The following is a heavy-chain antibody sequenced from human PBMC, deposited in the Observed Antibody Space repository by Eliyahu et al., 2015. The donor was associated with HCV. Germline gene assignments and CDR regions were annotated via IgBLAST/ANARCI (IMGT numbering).Heavy chain of an antibody. V-gene: IGHV3-48*03. CDR1: GFXFSXYE. Sequence: EVQLVESGGGLVQPGGSLRLSCAASGFXFSXYEMNWVRQAPGKGLEWVSYISSSGSTIYYADSVKXRFTISRDNAKNSLYLQMNSLRAEDTAVYYCARAHSSGYYSTPYDYWGQGTLVTVSS. D-gene: IGHD3-22*01. CDR2: ISSSGSTI. J-gene: IGHJ4*02. CDR3: ARAHSSGYYSTPYDY.